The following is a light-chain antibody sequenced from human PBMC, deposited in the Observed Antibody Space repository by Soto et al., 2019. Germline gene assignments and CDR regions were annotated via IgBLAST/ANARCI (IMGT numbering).Light chain of an antibody. CDR1: SSDVGGYNY. CDR2: DVS. V-gene: IGLV2-14*01. Sequence: QSVLTQPASVSGSPGQSIAISCTGTSSDVGGYNYVSWYQLHPDKAPKPIIYDVSNRPSGVSNRFSGSKSGNTASLTISGLQPEDEADYYCSSYTSSITRVFGTGTKVTVL. J-gene: IGLJ1*01. CDR3: SSYTSSITRV.